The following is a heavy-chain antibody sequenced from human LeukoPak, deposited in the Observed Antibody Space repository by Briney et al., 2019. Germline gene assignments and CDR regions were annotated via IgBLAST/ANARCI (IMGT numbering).Heavy chain of an antibody. V-gene: IGHV4-61*02. CDR3: AIDSSGYFDAFDI. CDR1: GGSISSGSYY. J-gene: IGHJ3*02. CDR2: IYTSGST. Sequence: SETLSLTCTVSGGSISSGSYYWSWIRQPAGKGLEWIGRIYTSGSTNYNPSLKSRVTISVDTSKNQFSLKLSSVTAADTAVYYCAIDSSGYFDAFDIWGQGTMVTVSS. D-gene: IGHD3-22*01.